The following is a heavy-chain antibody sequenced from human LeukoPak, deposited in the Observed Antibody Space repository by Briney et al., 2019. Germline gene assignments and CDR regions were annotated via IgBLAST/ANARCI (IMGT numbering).Heavy chain of an antibody. CDR1: GFSFSGSA. J-gene: IGHJ5*02. V-gene: IGHV3-73*01. Sequence: GGSLKLSCAASGFSFSGSAMHWVRQASGKGLEWVGRIRSKANSYATGYAASVKGRFTISRDDSKNTAYLQMNSLKTEDTAVYYCTGTWYDNSGWYWFDPWGQGTLVTVSS. CDR2: IRSKANSYAT. CDR3: TGTWYDNSGWYWFDP. D-gene: IGHD3-22*01.